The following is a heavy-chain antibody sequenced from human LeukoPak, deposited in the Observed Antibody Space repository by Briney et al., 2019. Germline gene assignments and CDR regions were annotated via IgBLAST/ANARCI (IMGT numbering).Heavy chain of an antibody. V-gene: IGHV4-59*01. D-gene: IGHD2-15*01. CDR3: AREWAAPYCSGGSCYSHYYGMDV. CDR2: TYYSGST. Sequence: SETLSLTCTVSGGSISSYYWSWIRQPPGKGLEWIGYTYYSGSTNYNPSLKSRVSISVDTSKNQFSLKLSSVTAADTAVYYCAREWAAPYCSGGSCYSHYYGMDVWGQGTTVTVSS. CDR1: GGSISSYY. J-gene: IGHJ6*02.